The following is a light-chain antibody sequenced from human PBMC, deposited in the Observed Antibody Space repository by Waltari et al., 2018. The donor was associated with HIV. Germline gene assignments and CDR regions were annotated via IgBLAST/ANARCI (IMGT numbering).Light chain of an antibody. CDR3: QQRNNWA. CDR1: QNIGTN. V-gene: IGKV3-15*01. CDR2: GAS. J-gene: IGKJ1*01. Sequence: EIVMTQSPATLSVSPGERATLSCRASQNIGTNLAWYQQKPGQAPRLLIYGASTRATGIPARFSGSGAGTEFTLAISSLEPEDFAVYYCQQRNNWAFGLGTKVEIK.